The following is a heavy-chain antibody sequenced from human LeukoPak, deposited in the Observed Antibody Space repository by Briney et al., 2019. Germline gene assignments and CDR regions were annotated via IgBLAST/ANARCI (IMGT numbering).Heavy chain of an antibody. CDR2: ISSSGSTI. Sequence: GGSLRLSRAASGFTFSDYYMSWIRQAPGKGLEWVSYISSSGSTIYYADSVKGRFTISRDNAKNSLYLQMNSLRAEDTAVYYCARVAGDSSSIWFDPWGQGTLVTVSS. CDR1: GFTFSDYY. J-gene: IGHJ5*02. V-gene: IGHV3-11*01. CDR3: ARVAGDSSSIWFDP. D-gene: IGHD6-6*01.